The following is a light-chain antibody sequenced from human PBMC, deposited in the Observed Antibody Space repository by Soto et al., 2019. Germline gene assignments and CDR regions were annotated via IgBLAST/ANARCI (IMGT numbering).Light chain of an antibody. J-gene: IGKJ1*01. CDR2: NAD. Sequence: DIQMTQSPSTLSASVGDRVTITCRASQDINRCLAWYQQKPGKAPKILIYNADTLESGVPSRFSGSGYGTEFILTISSLQPDDFATYYCQQFSLYWAFGQGTKVDIK. CDR3: QQFSLYWA. CDR1: QDINRC. V-gene: IGKV1-5*01.